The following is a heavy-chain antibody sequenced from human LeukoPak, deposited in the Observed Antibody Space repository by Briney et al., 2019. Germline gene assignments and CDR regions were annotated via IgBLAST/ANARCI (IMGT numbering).Heavy chain of an antibody. CDR1: GFTFSSYW. J-gene: IGHJ6*03. D-gene: IGHD4-17*01. CDR2: IKQDGSEK. Sequence: GGSLRLSCAASGFTFSSYWMSWVRQAPGKGLEWVAHIKQDGSEKYYVDSVKGRFTISRDNAKNSLYLQMNSLRAEDTAVYYCARLSVTTVNYYYYYMDVWGKGTTVTVSS. V-gene: IGHV3-7*01. CDR3: ARLSVTTVNYYYYYMDV.